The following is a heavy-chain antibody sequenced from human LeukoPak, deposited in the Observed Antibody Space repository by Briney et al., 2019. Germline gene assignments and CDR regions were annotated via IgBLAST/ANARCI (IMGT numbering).Heavy chain of an antibody. J-gene: IGHJ4*02. CDR3: ARGSRGYSYGLHY. CDR1: GFTFTSYS. D-gene: IGHD5-18*01. V-gene: IGHV3-23*01. Sequence: PGGSLRLSCAASGFTFTSYSMNWVRQAPGKGLEWVSTISGGGGSTYYADSVKGRFTISRDNSKNTLYLQVNSLRAEDTAVYYCARGSRGYSYGLHYWGQGTLVTVSS. CDR2: ISGGGGST.